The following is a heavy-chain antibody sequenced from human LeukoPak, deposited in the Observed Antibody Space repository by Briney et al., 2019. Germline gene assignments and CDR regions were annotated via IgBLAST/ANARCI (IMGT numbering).Heavy chain of an antibody. J-gene: IGHJ5*02. V-gene: IGHV4-4*07. Sequence: SETLSLTCTGSDGSISSYYWSWIRPRDGTGLEWIVRTYTRGSTNYNPYLKGRITMSVYTSKTQFTLKLSSVTAADAAVYYCALCDSSRWDWFDPWGQGHRVIVSA. CDR1: DGSISSYY. D-gene: IGHD6-13*01. CDR2: TYTRGST. CDR3: ALCDSSRWDWFDP.